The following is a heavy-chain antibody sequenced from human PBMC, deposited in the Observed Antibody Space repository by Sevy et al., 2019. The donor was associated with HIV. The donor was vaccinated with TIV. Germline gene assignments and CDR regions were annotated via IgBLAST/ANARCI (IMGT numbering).Heavy chain of an antibody. CDR3: ARGAAARLSYYYYDMEV. Sequence: GGSLRLSCAASGFTFSSYDMHWVRQATGKGLEWVSAIGTAGDTYYPGSVKGRFTISRENAKNSLYLQMYSLRAGDTAVYYCARGAAARLSYYYYDMEVWGQGTTVTVSS. J-gene: IGHJ6*02. CDR2: IGTAGDT. D-gene: IGHD6-6*01. V-gene: IGHV3-13*01. CDR1: GFTFSSYD.